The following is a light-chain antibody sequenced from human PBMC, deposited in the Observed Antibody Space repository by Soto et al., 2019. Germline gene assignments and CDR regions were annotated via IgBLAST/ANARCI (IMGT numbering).Light chain of an antibody. CDR3: LQDYDFSWT. J-gene: IGKJ1*01. Sequence: IHMTHSPTSLSASVGDRFTITFRASQDIRNDLGWYQQKPGKAPKLLIYAASRLQNGVPSRFSGSGSGTDFTLTISSLQPEDFATYYCLQDYDFSWTFGQGTKVDIK. CDR1: QDIRND. V-gene: IGKV1-6*01. CDR2: AAS.